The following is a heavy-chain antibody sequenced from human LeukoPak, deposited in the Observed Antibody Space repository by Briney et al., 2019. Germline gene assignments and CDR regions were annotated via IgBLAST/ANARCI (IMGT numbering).Heavy chain of an antibody. D-gene: IGHD5-18*01. Sequence: GRSLRLSCAASGFTFSNYGMHWVRQAPGKGLEWVAVITYDGINKYYADSVKGRFTISRDNSKNTLYLQTNSLRAEDTAVYYCAKDHLAGYSYGGYYFDYWGQGTLVTVSS. CDR2: ITYDGINK. V-gene: IGHV3-30*18. CDR3: AKDHLAGYSYGGYYFDY. CDR1: GFTFSNYG. J-gene: IGHJ4*02.